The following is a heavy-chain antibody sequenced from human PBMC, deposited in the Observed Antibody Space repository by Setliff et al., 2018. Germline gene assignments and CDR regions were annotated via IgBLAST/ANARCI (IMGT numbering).Heavy chain of an antibody. D-gene: IGHD3-22*01. V-gene: IGHV1-69*10. CDR1: GGTFSSYA. J-gene: IGHJ4*02. Sequence: SVKVSCKASGGTFSSYAISWVRQAPGQGLEWMGGIIPILGIANYAQKFQGRVTITADKSTSTAYMELSSLRSEDTAVYYCAKVLDTTGYYHFDFWGQGTLVTVSS. CDR3: AKVLDTTGYYHFDF. CDR2: IIPILGIA.